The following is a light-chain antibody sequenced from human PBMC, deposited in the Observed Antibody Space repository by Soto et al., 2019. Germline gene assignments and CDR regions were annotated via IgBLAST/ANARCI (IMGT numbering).Light chain of an antibody. CDR2: GAS. CDR1: QSVSSNY. V-gene: IGKV3-20*01. J-gene: IGKJ1*01. Sequence: ETVLTQSPGTLSLSPGERATLSCRASQSVSSNYLAWYQQKPGQAPRLLIYGASSRATGIPDSFSGSESGTDFTLTISRLEHEDLAVYYCQQYGRSPPSWTFGQGTKVEIK. CDR3: QQYGRSPPSWT.